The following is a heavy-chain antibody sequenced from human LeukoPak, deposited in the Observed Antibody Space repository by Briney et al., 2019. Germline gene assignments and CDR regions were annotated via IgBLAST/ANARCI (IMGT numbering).Heavy chain of an antibody. CDR2: TYYRSKWYN. CDR3: ARDYSYDSETDAFDI. CDR1: GYSVSSYGVA. V-gene: IGHV6-1*01. J-gene: IGHJ3*02. D-gene: IGHD3-22*01. Sequence: SRTLSLTCAISGYSVSSYGVAWHWLRQSPSRGLVWLGSTYYRSKWYNDYAVSVKSRITINPDTSKNQFSLQLNSVTPEDTAVYYCARDYSYDSETDAFDIWGQGTMVTVSS.